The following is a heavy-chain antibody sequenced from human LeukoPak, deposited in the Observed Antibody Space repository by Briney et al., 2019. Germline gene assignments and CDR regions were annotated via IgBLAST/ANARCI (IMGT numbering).Heavy chain of an antibody. CDR1: GGSISTYY. CDR3: ARSGLEYSSGWYPCFDY. V-gene: IGHV4-59*06. J-gene: IGHJ4*02. Sequence: SETLSLTCTVSGGSISTYYWSWIRQHPGKGLEWIGYIYYSGSTYYNPSLKSRVTISVDTSKNQFSLKLSSVTAADTAVYYCARSGLEYSSGWYPCFDYWGQGTLVTVSS. CDR2: IYYSGST. D-gene: IGHD6-19*01.